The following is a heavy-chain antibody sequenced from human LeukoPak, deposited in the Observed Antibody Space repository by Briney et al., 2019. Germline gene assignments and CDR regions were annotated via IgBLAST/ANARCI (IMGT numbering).Heavy chain of an antibody. CDR3: ARWARGYYGSGSYYTNWFDP. CDR1: GGSISSYY. Sequence: SETLSLTCTVSGGSISSYYWSWIRQPPGKGLEWIGYIYYSGSTSYNPSLKSRVTISVDTSKNQFSLKLSSVTAADTAVYYCARWARGYYGSGSYYTNWFDPWGQGTLVTVSS. V-gene: IGHV4-59*01. CDR2: IYYSGST. J-gene: IGHJ5*02. D-gene: IGHD3-10*01.